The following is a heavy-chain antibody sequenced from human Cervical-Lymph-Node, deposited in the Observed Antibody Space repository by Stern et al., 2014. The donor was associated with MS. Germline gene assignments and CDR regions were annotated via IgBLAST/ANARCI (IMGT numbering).Heavy chain of an antibody. Sequence: EVQLVESGAEVKKPGDSLKISCEGSGYSFSDYWIAWVRQMPGKGLECMGIIYPVDSDTTYRPSFQGQVTISVDKSINTAYLQWSSLKASDTAMYFCARHSRRVGPTYFFDYWGQGTMVTVSS. CDR1: GYSFSDYW. CDR2: IYPVDSDT. J-gene: IGHJ4*02. CDR3: ARHSRRVGPTYFFDY. V-gene: IGHV5-51*01. D-gene: IGHD1-26*01.